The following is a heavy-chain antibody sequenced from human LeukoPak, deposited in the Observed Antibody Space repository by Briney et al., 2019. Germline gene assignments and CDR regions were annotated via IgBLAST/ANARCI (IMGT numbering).Heavy chain of an antibody. Sequence: PGGSLRLSCAASGFTFSSYWMSWVRQAPGKGLEWVSVITGNAGLIAYADSVKGRFTISRDNYKNTLYLQMNSLSAEDTARYYCAKDRIPDGYYSIDYWGQGTPVTVSS. CDR2: ITGNAGLI. V-gene: IGHV3-23*01. CDR3: AKDRIPDGYYSIDY. CDR1: GFTFSSYW. J-gene: IGHJ4*02. D-gene: IGHD3-3*01.